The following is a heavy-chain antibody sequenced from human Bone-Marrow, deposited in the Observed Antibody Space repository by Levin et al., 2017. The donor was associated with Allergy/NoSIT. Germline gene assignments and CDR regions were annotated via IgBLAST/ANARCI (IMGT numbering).Heavy chain of an antibody. CDR2: IHSGGRT. CDR3: ARDEGLYGMDV. V-gene: IGHV3-53*01. Sequence: GGSLRLSCAASGFTVSTSYMSWVRQAPGKGLEWVSIIHSGGRTDYADSVKGRFTISRDNSKNTIYFQMNTLRVEDTAVYYCARDEGLYGMDVWGQGTTVTVSS. CDR1: GFTVSTSY. J-gene: IGHJ6*02.